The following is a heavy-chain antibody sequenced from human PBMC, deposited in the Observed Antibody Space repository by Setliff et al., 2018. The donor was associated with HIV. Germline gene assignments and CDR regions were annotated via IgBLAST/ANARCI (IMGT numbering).Heavy chain of an antibody. CDR3: ASEGAWQRNALDI. D-gene: IGHD5-12*01. CDR1: GYSFTNHY. Sequence: ASVKVSCKPSGYSFTNHYMHWVRQAPGQGLEWMGVTNPTGGSTRNTQKFQGRVAMTRDTSTSTVYMELSSLRSEDTAVYYCASEGAWQRNALDIWGQGTMVTVSS. V-gene: IGHV1-46*01. CDR2: TNPTGGST. J-gene: IGHJ3*02.